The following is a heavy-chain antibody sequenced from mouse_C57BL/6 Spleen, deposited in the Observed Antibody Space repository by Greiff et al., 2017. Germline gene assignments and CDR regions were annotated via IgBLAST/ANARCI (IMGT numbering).Heavy chain of an antibody. CDR3: TRSY. CDR2: IDPETGGT. Sequence: VQLQESGAELVRPGASVTLSCKASGYTFTDYEMHWVKQTPVHGLEWIGAIDPETGGTAYNQKFKGKARLTADKSSSTAYMELRSLTSEDSAVYYCTRSYWGQGTTLTVSS. J-gene: IGHJ2*01. CDR1: GYTFTDYE. V-gene: IGHV1-15*01.